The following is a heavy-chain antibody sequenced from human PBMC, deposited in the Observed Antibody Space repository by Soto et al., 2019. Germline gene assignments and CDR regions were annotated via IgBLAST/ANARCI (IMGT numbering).Heavy chain of an antibody. Sequence: PGGSLRLSCAASGFTFSSYWMHWVRQAPGKGLVWVSRINSDGSATNYADSVKGRFTISRDNAKNTLYLQMNSLRAEDTAVYYCARDVGGYCGGDCYQYYFDYWGQGTLVTVSS. V-gene: IGHV3-74*01. CDR2: INSDGSAT. D-gene: IGHD2-21*02. CDR3: ARDVGGYCGGDCYQYYFDY. CDR1: GFTFSSYW. J-gene: IGHJ4*02.